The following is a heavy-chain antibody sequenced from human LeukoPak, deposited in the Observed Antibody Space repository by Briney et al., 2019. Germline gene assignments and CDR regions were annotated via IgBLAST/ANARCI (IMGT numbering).Heavy chain of an antibody. V-gene: IGHV4-34*01. CDR3: ARGKYCSSTSCPAGVYGMDV. CDR1: GGSFSGYY. D-gene: IGHD2-2*01. CDR2: INHSGST. Sequence: PLETLSLTCAVYGGSFSGYYWSWIRQPPGKGLEWIGEINHSGSTNYNPSLKSRVTISVDTSKNQFSLKLSSVTAADTAVYYCARGKYCSSTSCPAGVYGMDVWGKGTTVTVSS. J-gene: IGHJ6*04.